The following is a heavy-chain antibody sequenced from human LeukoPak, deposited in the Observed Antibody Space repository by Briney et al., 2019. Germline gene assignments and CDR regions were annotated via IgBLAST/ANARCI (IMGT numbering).Heavy chain of an antibody. CDR2: INPNSGGT. CDR3: ARGGPEYLYYYYMDV. V-gene: IGHV1-2*02. D-gene: IGHD6-6*01. Sequence: VASVKVSCEASGYTFTGYYMHWVRQAPGQGLEWMGWINPNSGGTNYAQKFQGRVTMTRDTSISTAYMELSRLRSDDTAVYYCARGGPEYLYYYYMDVWGKGTTVTVSS. J-gene: IGHJ6*03. CDR1: GYTFTGYY.